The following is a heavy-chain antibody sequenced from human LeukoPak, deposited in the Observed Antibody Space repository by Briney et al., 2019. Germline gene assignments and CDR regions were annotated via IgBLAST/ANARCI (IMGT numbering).Heavy chain of an antibody. CDR2: IYYSGST. CDR3: ARAPGQLWLLGPYYYYYMDV. D-gene: IGHD5-18*01. V-gene: IGHV4-59*01. J-gene: IGHJ6*03. Sequence: PSETLSLTCTVSGGSISSYYWSWIRQPPGKGLEWIGYIYYSGSTNYNPSLKSRVTISVDTSKNQFSLKLSSVTAADTAVYYCARAPGQLWLLGPYYYYYMDVWGKGTTVTVSS. CDR1: GGSISSYY.